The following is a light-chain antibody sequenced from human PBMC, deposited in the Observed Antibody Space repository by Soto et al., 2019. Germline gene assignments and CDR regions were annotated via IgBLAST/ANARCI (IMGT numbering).Light chain of an antibody. CDR2: DTS. V-gene: IGKV3-20*01. CDR1: QSVSSSS. CDR3: HHARTSLWT. Sequence: EIVLTQSPGTLSLSPGGRASLSCRASQSVSSSSLSWYQQKPGQAPRLLIYDTSSGATDIPDRFSGSGSGTDFTLTISRLEPEDFTEYYCHHARTSLWTFGQGTKVEI. J-gene: IGKJ1*01.